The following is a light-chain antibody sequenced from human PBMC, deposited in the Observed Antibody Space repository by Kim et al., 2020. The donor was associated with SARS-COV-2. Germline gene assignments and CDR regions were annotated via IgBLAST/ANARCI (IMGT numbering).Light chain of an antibody. CDR3: QQYDNLPRT. Sequence: SPGERATLSCRASQSVSNRYLAWYQQKPGQAHRLLIYAATTRATGIPDRFSGSGSGTDFTLAISRLEPEDSAVYYCQQYDNLPRTFGQGTKVDIK. J-gene: IGKJ1*01. CDR2: AAT. V-gene: IGKV3-20*01. CDR1: QSVSNRY.